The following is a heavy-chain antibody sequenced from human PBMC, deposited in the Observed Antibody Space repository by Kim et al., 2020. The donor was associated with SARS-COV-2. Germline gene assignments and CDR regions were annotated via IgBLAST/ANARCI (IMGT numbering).Heavy chain of an antibody. CDR3: AKDTRHSPYGSGSYSLLSYYYYGMDV. J-gene: IGHJ6*02. D-gene: IGHD3-10*01. V-gene: IGHV3-9*01. CDR2: ISWNSGSI. Sequence: GGSLRLSCAASGFTFDDYAMHWVRQAPGKGLEWVSGISWNSGSIGYAESVKGRFTISRDNAKNSLYLQMNSLRAEDTALYYCAKDTRHSPYGSGSYSLLSYYYYGMDVWGQGTTVTVSS. CDR1: GFTFDDYA.